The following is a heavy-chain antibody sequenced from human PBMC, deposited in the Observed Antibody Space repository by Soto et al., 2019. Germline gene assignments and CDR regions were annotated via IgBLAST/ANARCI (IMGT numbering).Heavy chain of an antibody. J-gene: IGHJ4*02. Sequence: EVQLVESGGGLVQPGGSLRLSCVASGFTFSRYWMHWVRQAPGKGLVWVSRINGDGSSTSYADSVKGRFTISRDNAKNTLYLQMNSLGAEDTAVYYCANGYCSGGSCYVAGGGFDYWGQGSLVTVSS. D-gene: IGHD2-15*01. V-gene: IGHV3-74*01. CDR2: INGDGSST. CDR3: ANGYCSGGSCYVAGGGFDY. CDR1: GFTFSRYW.